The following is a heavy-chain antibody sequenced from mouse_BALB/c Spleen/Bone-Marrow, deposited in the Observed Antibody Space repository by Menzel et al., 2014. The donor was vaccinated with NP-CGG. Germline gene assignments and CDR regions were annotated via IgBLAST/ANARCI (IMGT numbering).Heavy chain of an antibody. CDR2: ISGYYGDA. Sequence: VQLVESGAKLVRPGVSVKISCKGSGYTFTDHAIHWVKRSHAKSLVWIGVISGYYGDAIYNQKFKGKATMTVDKSSSTAYMELARLTSEDSAIYYCARSGKVRNAMDYWGQGTSVTVSS. V-gene: IGHV1S137*01. J-gene: IGHJ4*01. CDR1: GYTFTDHA. D-gene: IGHD2-14*01. CDR3: ARSGKVRNAMDY.